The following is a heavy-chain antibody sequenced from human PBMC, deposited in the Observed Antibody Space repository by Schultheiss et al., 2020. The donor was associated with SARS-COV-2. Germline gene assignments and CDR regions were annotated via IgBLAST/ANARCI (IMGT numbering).Heavy chain of an antibody. CDR1: GGTFSSYA. D-gene: IGHD3-22*01. Sequence: SVKVSCKASGGTFSSYAISWVRQAPGQGLEWMGGIIPIFGTANYAQKFQGRVTITADKSTSTAYMELSSLRSEDTAVYYCARDLYDSSGWGFDYWGQGTLVTVSS. CDR3: ARDLYDSSGWGFDY. V-gene: IGHV1-69*06. CDR2: IIPIFGTA. J-gene: IGHJ4*02.